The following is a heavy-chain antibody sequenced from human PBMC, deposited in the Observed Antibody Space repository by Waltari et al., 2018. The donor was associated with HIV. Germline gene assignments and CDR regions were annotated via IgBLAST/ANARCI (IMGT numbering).Heavy chain of an antibody. V-gene: IGHV4-34*01. CDR3: ARGLSGIAGRVYYYGMDV. D-gene: IGHD6-6*01. Sequence: QVQLQQWGAGLLKPSETLSLTCAVYGGSFSGYYWSWIRQPPGKGLEWIGEINHRGSTNYIPALKGRVTIAVDTSKNQFSLKLGSVTAAETAVYYCARGLSGIAGRVYYYGMDVWGQGTTVTVSS. J-gene: IGHJ6*02. CDR1: GGSFSGYY. CDR2: INHRGST.